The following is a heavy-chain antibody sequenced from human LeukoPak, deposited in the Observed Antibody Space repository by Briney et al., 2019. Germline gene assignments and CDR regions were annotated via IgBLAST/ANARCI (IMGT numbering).Heavy chain of an antibody. Sequence: GGSLRLSCAASGYTFTSYAMHWVRQAPGQRLEWMGWINAGNGNTKYSQKFQGRVTITRDTSASTAYMELSSLRSEDTAVYYCAIWFGESFDYWGQGTLVTVSS. CDR2: INAGNGNT. D-gene: IGHD3-10*01. CDR3: AIWFGESFDY. CDR1: GYTFTSYA. J-gene: IGHJ4*02. V-gene: IGHV1-3*01.